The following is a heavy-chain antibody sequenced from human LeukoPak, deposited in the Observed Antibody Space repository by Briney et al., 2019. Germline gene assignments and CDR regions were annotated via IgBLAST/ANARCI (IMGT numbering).Heavy chain of an antibody. CDR2: ISGSGGTT. CDR1: GFTFSSYA. J-gene: IGHJ4*02. Sequence: PGGSLRLSCAASGFTFSSYAMSWVRQAPGKGLEWVSAISGSGGTTYYADSVKGRFTISRDNSKNMLYLQMNSLRAEDTAVYYCAKSNGVDRNGYNSDYFDSWGQGTLVTVSS. D-gene: IGHD5-24*01. CDR3: AKSNGVDRNGYNSDYFDS. V-gene: IGHV3-23*01.